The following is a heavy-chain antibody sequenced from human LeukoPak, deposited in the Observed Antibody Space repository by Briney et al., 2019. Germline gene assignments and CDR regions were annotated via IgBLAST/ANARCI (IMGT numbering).Heavy chain of an antibody. J-gene: IGHJ3*02. Sequence: ASVKVSCKASGYTFTSYGISWVRQAPGQGLEWMGWISPYNGNTNYAQKLQGRVTITADKSTSTAYMELSSLRSEDTAVYYCAGGTGTALNAFDIWGQGTMVTVSS. CDR1: GYTFTSYG. CDR3: AGGTGTALNAFDI. V-gene: IGHV1-18*01. CDR2: ISPYNGNT. D-gene: IGHD1-14*01.